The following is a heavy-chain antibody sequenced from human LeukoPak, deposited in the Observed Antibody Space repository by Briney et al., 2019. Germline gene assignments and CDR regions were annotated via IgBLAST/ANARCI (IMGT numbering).Heavy chain of an antibody. Sequence: PGGSLRLSCAASGFTFSSYSMNWVRQAPGEGLEWVSSISGSSSYIYYADSVKGRFTISRDNAKNSLYLQMNSLRAEDTAVYYCARGYGNYGYWGQGTLVTVSS. J-gene: IGHJ4*02. V-gene: IGHV3-21*01. CDR3: ARGYGNYGY. CDR1: GFTFSSYS. D-gene: IGHD4-17*01. CDR2: ISGSSSYI.